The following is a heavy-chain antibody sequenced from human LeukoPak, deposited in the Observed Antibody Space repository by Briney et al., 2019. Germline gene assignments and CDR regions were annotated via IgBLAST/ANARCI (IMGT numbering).Heavy chain of an antibody. V-gene: IGHV1-2*02. CDR2: INPNSGGT. CDR3: AREWLRHRPLDY. J-gene: IGHJ4*02. D-gene: IGHD5-12*01. CDR1: GYTFTGYY. Sequence: ASVKVSCKASGYTFTGYYMHWVRQAPGQGLEWMGWINPNSGGTNYAQKFQGRVTMTRDTSISTAYMELSRLRSDDTAVYYCAREWLRHRPLDYWGQGTLVTVSS.